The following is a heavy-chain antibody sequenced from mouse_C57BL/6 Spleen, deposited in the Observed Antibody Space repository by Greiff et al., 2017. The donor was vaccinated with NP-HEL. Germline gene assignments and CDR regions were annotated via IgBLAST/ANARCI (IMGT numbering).Heavy chain of an antibody. CDR1: GYTFTSYW. Sequence: QVQLKQPGAELVRPGTSVKLSCKASGYTFTSYWMHWVKQRPGQGLEWIGVIDPSDSYTNYNQKFKGKATLTVDTSSSTAYMQLSSLTSEDSAVYYCARERITTVVAKYFDYWGQGTTLTVSS. CDR2: IDPSDSYT. J-gene: IGHJ2*01. V-gene: IGHV1-59*01. D-gene: IGHD1-1*01. CDR3: ARERITTVVAKYFDY.